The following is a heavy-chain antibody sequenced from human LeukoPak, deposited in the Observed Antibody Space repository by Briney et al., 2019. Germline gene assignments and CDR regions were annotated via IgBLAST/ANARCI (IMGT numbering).Heavy chain of an antibody. V-gene: IGHV3-23*01. D-gene: IGHD4-23*01. CDR3: AKDFTQSGGYYMDV. Sequence: GGSLRLSCAASGFTFSSYAMTWVRQAPGKGLEWVSTISGSGDNTFYADSVKGRFTISRDNSMHTLYLQVNSLRAEDTAIYYCAKDFTQSGGYYMDVWGKGTTVTVSS. J-gene: IGHJ6*03. CDR2: ISGSGDNT. CDR1: GFTFSSYA.